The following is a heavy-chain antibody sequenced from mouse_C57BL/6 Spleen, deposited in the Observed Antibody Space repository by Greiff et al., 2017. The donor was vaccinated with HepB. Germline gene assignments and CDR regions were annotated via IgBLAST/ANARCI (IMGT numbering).Heavy chain of an antibody. CDR3: AKIDDYDHYAMDY. CDR1: GFSLTSYG. D-gene: IGHD2-4*01. Sequence: VQLQQSGPGLVQPSQSLSITCTVSGFSLTSYGVHWVRQSPGKGLEWLGVIWRGGSTDYNAAFMSRLSITKDNSKSQVFFKMNSLQADDTAIYYCAKIDDYDHYAMDYWGQGTSVTVSS. V-gene: IGHV2-5*01. CDR2: IWRGGST. J-gene: IGHJ4*01.